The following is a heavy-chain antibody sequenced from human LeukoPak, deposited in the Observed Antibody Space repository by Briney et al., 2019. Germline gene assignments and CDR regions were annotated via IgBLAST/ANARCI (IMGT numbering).Heavy chain of an antibody. CDR1: GFTFSSYA. CDR2: ISYDGSNK. D-gene: IGHD6-19*01. V-gene: IGHV3-30-3*01. CDR3: ARASLIAVAGYFDY. Sequence: GGSLRLSCAASGFTFSSYAMHWVRQAPGKGLEWVAVISYDGSNKYYADSVKGRFTISRDNSKNTLYLQMNSLRAEDTAVYYCARASLIAVAGYFDYWGQGTLVTVSS. J-gene: IGHJ4*02.